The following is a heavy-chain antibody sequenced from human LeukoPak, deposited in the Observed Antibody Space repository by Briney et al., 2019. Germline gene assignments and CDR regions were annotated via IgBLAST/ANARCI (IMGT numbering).Heavy chain of an antibody. CDR3: ARLFDRSAYAAFDI. CDR2: VYGDGTT. Sequence: GRSLRLSCAASGLTVSSNYMGWVRQAPGKGLEWVSVVYGDGTTYYPDSVKGRFTISRDSSQNTLFLQLDSLGAEDTAVYYCARLFDRSAYAAFDIWGQGTMVTVSS. J-gene: IGHJ3*02. D-gene: IGHD3-22*01. V-gene: IGHV3-66*02. CDR1: GLTVSSNY.